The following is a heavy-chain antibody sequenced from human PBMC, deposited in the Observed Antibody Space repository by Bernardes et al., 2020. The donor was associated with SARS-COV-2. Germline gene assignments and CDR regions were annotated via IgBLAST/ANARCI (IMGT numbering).Heavy chain of an antibody. D-gene: IGHD5-18*01. CDR1: GFTVSDYS. CDR3: ARDGGYAYENDY. V-gene: IGHV3-48*01. J-gene: IGHJ4*02. CDR2: IGNSGRIM. Sequence: GGSLRLSCAASGFTVSDYSMNWVRQAPGKGLEWVSHIGNSGRIMYNTDSVKGRFTISRDTAKNSLYLQMNSLRAEDTAVYYCARDGGYAYENDYWGQGILVTVSS.